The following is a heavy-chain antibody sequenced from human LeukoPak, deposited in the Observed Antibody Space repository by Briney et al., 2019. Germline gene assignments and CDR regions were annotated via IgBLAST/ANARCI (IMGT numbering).Heavy chain of an antibody. D-gene: IGHD6-13*01. CDR1: GGSFSGYY. Sequence: SETLSLTCAVYGGSFSGYYWSWIRQPPGKGLEWIGEINHSGSANYNPSLKSRVTISVDTSKNQFSLKLSSVTAADTAVYYCASGYSSSWYWYYYGMDVWGQGNTVTVSS. CDR2: INHSGSA. CDR3: ASGYSSSWYWYYYGMDV. V-gene: IGHV4-34*01. J-gene: IGHJ6*02.